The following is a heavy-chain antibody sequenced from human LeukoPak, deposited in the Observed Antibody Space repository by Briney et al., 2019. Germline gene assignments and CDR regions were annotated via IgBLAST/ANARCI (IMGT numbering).Heavy chain of an antibody. CDR2: IYYSGST. D-gene: IGHD6-19*01. CDR3: ARVAAVAGTRWFDP. V-gene: IGHV4-59*01. Sequence: SETLSLTCTVSGGSISSYYWSWIRQPPGKGLEWIGYIYYSGSTNYNPSLKRRVTISVDTSKNQFSLKLSSVTAADTAVYYCARVAAVAGTRWFDPWGQGTLVTVSS. J-gene: IGHJ5*02. CDR1: GGSISSYY.